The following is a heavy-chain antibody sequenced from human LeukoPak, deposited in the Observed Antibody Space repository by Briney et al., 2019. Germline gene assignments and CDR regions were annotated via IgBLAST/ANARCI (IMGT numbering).Heavy chain of an antibody. CDR2: VNPNSGNT. D-gene: IGHD2-2*01. J-gene: IGHJ3*02. CDR3: ARYCSSTGCPLDTFDI. Sequence: ASVKVSCKASGYIFTNYDINWVRQAPGQGLEWMGWVNPNSGNTGYAQRFQGRGAMTRNTSITTAYMELSSLRSEDTAVYYCARYCSSTGCPLDTFDIWGQGTMVTVSA. V-gene: IGHV1-8*02. CDR1: GYIFTNYD.